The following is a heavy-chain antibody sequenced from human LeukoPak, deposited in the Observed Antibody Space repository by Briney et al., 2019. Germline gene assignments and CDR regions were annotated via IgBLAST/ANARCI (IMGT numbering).Heavy chain of an antibody. D-gene: IGHD6-19*01. CDR3: ARGFERSSGWCGNYYYYYMDV. V-gene: IGHV4-34*01. J-gene: IGHJ6*03. Sequence: SETLSLTCAVYGGSFSGYYWSWIRQPPGKGLEWIGEINHSGSTNYNPSLKSRVTISVDTSKNQFSLKLSSVTAADTAVYYCARGFERSSGWCGNYYYYYMDVWGKGTTVTVSS. CDR2: INHSGST. CDR1: GGSFSGYY.